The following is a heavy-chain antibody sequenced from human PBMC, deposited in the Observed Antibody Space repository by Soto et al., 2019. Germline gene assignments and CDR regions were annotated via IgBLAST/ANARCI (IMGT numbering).Heavy chain of an antibody. V-gene: IGHV3-23*01. CDR3: AKNGAPGGGMDV. CDR1: GFTFSSYA. CDR2: ISGSGGST. J-gene: IGHJ6*02. Sequence: EVQLLESGGGLVQPGGSLRLSCAASGFTFSSYAMSWVRQAPGKGLEWVSAISGSGGSTYYADSVKGRFTISRDNSKNTLYLQMNSPRAEDTAVYYCAKNGAPGGGMDVWGQGTTVTVSS. D-gene: IGHD1-1*01.